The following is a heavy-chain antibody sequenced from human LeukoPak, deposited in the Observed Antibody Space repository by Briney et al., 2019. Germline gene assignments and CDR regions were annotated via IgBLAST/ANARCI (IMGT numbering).Heavy chain of an antibody. CDR3: ARVVHRGVVVPAAISFGLPDYYYYMDV. CDR1: GGTFSSYA. J-gene: IGHJ6*03. D-gene: IGHD2-2*02. Sequence: SVKVSCKASGGTFSSYAISWVRQAPGRGLEWMGGIIPIFGTANYAQKFQGRVTITTDESTSTAYMELSSLRSEDTAVYYCARVVHRGVVVPAAISFGLPDYYYYMDVWGKGTTVTVSS. CDR2: IIPIFGTA. V-gene: IGHV1-69*05.